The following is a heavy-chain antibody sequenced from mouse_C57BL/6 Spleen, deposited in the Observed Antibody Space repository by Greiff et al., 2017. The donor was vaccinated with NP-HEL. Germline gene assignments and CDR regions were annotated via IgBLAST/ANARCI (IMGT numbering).Heavy chain of an antibody. CDR3: AREGKGDAMDC. CDR1: GFTFSDYG. CDR2: ISNLADSI. J-gene: IGHJ4*01. Sequence: EVQVVESGGGLVQPGGSLKLSCAASGFTFSDYGMAWVRQAPRKGPEWVAFISNLADSINYVDTVTGRFTISRVNAKNTLYLEMRSLRSAATAMFCCAREGKGDAMDCWGQGTSVTVSA. V-gene: IGHV5-15*01.